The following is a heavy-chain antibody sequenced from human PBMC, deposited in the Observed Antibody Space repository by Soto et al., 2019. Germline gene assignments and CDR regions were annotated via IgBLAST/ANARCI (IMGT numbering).Heavy chain of an antibody. D-gene: IGHD6-19*01. V-gene: IGHV3-30*18. J-gene: IGHJ4*02. CDR2: VYHDGRNT. CDR1: GFTFSDYA. CDR3: AKGGRQWLVTSDFNY. Sequence: VQLVESGGGVVQPGRSLRLSCAASGFTFSDYAMHWVRQAPGKGLEWVAVVYHDGRNTHYADSVKGRFTISRESSKNTVSLEMTSLRAEDTAVYCCAKGGRQWLVTSDFNYWGQGALVTVSS.